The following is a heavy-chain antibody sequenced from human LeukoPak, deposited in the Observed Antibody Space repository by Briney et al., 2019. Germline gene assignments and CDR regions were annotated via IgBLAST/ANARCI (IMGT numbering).Heavy chain of an antibody. D-gene: IGHD3-10*01. CDR3: ARGEYGEVDY. V-gene: IGHV4-59*01. CDR1: GGSISSYY. J-gene: IGHJ4*02. Sequence: SETLSLTCTVSGGSISSYYRSWIRQPPGKGLEWIGYIYYSGSTNYNPSLKSRVTISVDTSKNQFSLKLSSVTAADTAVYYCARGEYGEVDYWGQGTLVTVSS. CDR2: IYYSGST.